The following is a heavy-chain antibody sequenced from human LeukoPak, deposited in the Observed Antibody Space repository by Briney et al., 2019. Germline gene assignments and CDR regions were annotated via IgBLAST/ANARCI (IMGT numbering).Heavy chain of an antibody. Sequence: PSETLSLTCTVPGGSISSYYWSWLRQPPGKGLEWIGYIYYSGSTNYNPSLKSRVTISVDTSKNQFSLKLSSVTAADTAVYYCARARGYSYGYPFDYWGQGTLVTVSS. J-gene: IGHJ4*02. D-gene: IGHD5-18*01. CDR3: ARARGYSYGYPFDY. CDR1: GGSISSYY. CDR2: IYYSGST. V-gene: IGHV4-59*01.